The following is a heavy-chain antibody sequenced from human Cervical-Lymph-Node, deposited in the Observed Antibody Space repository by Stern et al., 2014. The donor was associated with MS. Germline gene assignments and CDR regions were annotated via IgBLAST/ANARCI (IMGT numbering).Heavy chain of an antibody. J-gene: IGHJ4*02. Sequence: QLQLQESGPGLVKPSETLSLTCTVSGGSISSSSYYWGWIRQPPGKGLEWIGSIYYSGSTYYNPSLKSRVTISVHTSQNQFSLQWGSVTAADTAVYYCARHSHSSSWYFYWGQGTLVTVSS. CDR2: IYYSGST. V-gene: IGHV4-39*01. CDR1: GGSISSSSYY. D-gene: IGHD6-13*01. CDR3: ARHSHSSSWYFY.